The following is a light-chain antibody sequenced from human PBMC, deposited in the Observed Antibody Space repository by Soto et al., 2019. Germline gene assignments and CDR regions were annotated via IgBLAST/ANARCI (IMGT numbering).Light chain of an antibody. Sequence: EIVLTHSPATLSLFPGARATLSCRASQSVSSYLAWYQQNTDQAPRLLIYYASNRATAMPARFSGSGSGTDFTLTISSLEPEDFAVYYCQQRSHWHPITFGQGTRLEIK. J-gene: IGKJ5*01. CDR3: QQRSHWHPIT. CDR1: QSVSSY. CDR2: YAS. V-gene: IGKV3-11*01.